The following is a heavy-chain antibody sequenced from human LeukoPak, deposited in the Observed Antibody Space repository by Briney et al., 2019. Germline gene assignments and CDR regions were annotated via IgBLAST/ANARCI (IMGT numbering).Heavy chain of an antibody. J-gene: IGHJ6*03. CDR1: GYSISSGYY. CDR2: IYHSGST. Sequence: SETLSLTCTVSGYSISSGYYWGWIRQPPGKGLEWIGSIYHSGSTYYNPSLKSRVTISVDTSKNQFSLKLSSVTAADTAVYYCARVHYGSGSYYPYYYYYYMDVWGKGTTVTVSS. CDR3: ARVHYGSGSYYPYYYYYYMDV. D-gene: IGHD3-10*01. V-gene: IGHV4-38-2*02.